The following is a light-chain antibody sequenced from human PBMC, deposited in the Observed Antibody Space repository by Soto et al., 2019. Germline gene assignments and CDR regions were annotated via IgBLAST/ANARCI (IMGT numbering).Light chain of an antibody. CDR3: HQYDNRPFT. V-gene: IGKV1-33*01. CDR1: RDIDNY. Sequence: DIQMTQSPSSLSASVGDRVTITCQASRDIDNYLNWYQQKPGKAPNLLIYYASNLETGVPLRFRGSRSGTHFTLTISSLQPEDIGTYYCHQYDNRPFTFGQGTKLEIK. CDR2: YAS. J-gene: IGKJ2*01.